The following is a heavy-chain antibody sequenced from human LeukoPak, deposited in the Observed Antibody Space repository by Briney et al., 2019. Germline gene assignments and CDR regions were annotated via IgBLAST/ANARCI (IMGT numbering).Heavy chain of an antibody. CDR1: GFTVSSNY. V-gene: IGHV3-53*01. D-gene: IGHD5-18*01. J-gene: IGHJ4*02. Sequence: GGSLRLSCAASGFTVSSNYMSWVRQAPGKGLEWVSVIYSGGSTYYADSVKGRFTISRDNSKNTLYLQMNSLRAEDTAVYYCAKWVGYSYGYNYWGQGTLVTVSS. CDR2: IYSGGST. CDR3: AKWVGYSYGYNY.